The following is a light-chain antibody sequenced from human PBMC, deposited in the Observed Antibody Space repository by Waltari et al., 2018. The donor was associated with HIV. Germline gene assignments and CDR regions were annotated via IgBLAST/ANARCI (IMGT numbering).Light chain of an antibody. V-gene: IGKV3-15*01. CDR3: QQYNNWPPWT. Sequence: EIVMTRSPATLSVSPGERATLSCRASQSVSSNLAWYQQKPGQAPRLLIYGASTRATGIPARFSGSGSGTEFTLTISSLQSGDFAVYYCQQYNNWPPWTFGQGTKVEIK. J-gene: IGKJ1*01. CDR2: GAS. CDR1: QSVSSN.